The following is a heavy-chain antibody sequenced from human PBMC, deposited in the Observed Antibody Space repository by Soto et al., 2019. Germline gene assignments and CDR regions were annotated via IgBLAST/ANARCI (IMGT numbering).Heavy chain of an antibody. CDR3: AKAMGQWLVRDYYYMDV. Sequence: GGSLRLSCAASGFTFSNYAMNWVRQAPGKGLEWVSVISGSGGSTFDADSVKGRFTISRDNSKNTLHLQMNSLRAEDTAVYYCAKAMGQWLVRDYYYMDVWGKGTTVTVSS. CDR1: GFTFSNYA. CDR2: ISGSGGST. J-gene: IGHJ6*03. V-gene: IGHV3-23*01. D-gene: IGHD6-19*01.